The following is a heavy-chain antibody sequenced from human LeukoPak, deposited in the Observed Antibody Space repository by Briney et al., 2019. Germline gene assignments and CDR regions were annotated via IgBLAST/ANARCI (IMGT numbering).Heavy chain of an antibody. J-gene: IGHJ3*02. CDR1: GFTFSSYG. D-gene: IGHD3-22*01. Sequence: PGGSLRLSCAASGFTFSSYGMHWVRQAPGKGLEWVAVISYDGSNKYYADSVKGRFTISRDNSKNTLYLQMNSLRAEDTAVYYCARDLLKPDYYDSSGYSAFDIWGQGTMVTVSS. CDR3: ARDLLKPDYYDSSGYSAFDI. CDR2: ISYDGSNK. V-gene: IGHV3-30*03.